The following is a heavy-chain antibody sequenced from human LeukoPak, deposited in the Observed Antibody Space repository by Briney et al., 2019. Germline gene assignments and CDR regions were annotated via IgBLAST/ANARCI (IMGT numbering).Heavy chain of an antibody. D-gene: IGHD6-13*01. J-gene: IGHJ4*02. CDR2: ISWNSGSI. V-gene: IGHV3-9*01. Sequence: GRSLRLSCAASGFTFDDYAMHWVRQAPGKGLEWVSGISWNSGSIGYADSVKGRFTISRGNAKNSLYLQMNSMRAGDTALYYCAKDLSLAAAGGPFDYWGQGTLVTVSS. CDR3: AKDLSLAAAGGPFDY. CDR1: GFTFDDYA.